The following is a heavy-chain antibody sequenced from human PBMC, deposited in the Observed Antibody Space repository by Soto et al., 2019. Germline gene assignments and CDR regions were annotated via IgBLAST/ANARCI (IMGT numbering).Heavy chain of an antibody. CDR1: GGSISSGGYY. CDR2: IYYSGST. CDR3: ARLGPRSPKWFDP. Sequence: PSETLSLTFTVSGGSISSGGYYWSWIRQPPGKGLEWIGYIYYSGSTNYNPSLKSRVTISVDTSKNQFSLKLSSVTAADTAVYYRARLGPRSPKWFDPWGQGTLVTVSS. J-gene: IGHJ5*02. V-gene: IGHV4-61*08.